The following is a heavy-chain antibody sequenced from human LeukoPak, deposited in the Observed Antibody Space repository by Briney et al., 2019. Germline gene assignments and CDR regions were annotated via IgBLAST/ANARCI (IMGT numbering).Heavy chain of an antibody. CDR3: AKGYDFWSGYTQYFQH. Sequence: GGSLRLSCAVSGFTFRSYAMNWVRQPPGKGLEWVSTISGSGGSTYYADSVKGRFTISRDNSKNTLYLQMNSLRAEDTAVYYCAKGYDFWSGYTQYFQHWGQGTLVTVSS. CDR1: GFTFRSYA. CDR2: ISGSGGST. D-gene: IGHD3-3*01. J-gene: IGHJ1*01. V-gene: IGHV3-23*01.